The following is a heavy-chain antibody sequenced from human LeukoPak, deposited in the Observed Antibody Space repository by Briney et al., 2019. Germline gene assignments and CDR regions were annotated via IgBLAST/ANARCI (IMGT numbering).Heavy chain of an antibody. CDR2: ISSSGST. CDR3: ARGPYSYDSSGAFDI. CDR1: AGSISSDSYY. V-gene: IGHV4-61*02. D-gene: IGHD3-22*01. Sequence: PSETLSLTCTVSAGSISSDSYYWGWIRQPAGKGLEWLGRISSSGSTNYNPSLKSRVTISVNTSKNQFSLKLSSVTAADTAVYFCARGPYSYDSSGAFDIWGQGTMVTVSS. J-gene: IGHJ3*02.